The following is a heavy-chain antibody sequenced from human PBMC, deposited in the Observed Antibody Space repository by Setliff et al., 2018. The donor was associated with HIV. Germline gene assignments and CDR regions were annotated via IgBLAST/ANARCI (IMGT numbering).Heavy chain of an antibody. V-gene: IGHV3-30*07. CDR1: GFTFGNYA. Sequence: PGGSLRLSCVASGFTFGNYAMHWVRQAPGKGLEWVTVISYDESNKYSGDSVKGRFTISRDNFKNTLYLQMNSLRVEDTAVYYCAKGFYGNNYYYFYYMDVWGKGTTVTVSS. J-gene: IGHJ6*03. D-gene: IGHD3-16*01. CDR2: ISYDESNK. CDR3: AKGFYGNNYYYFYYMDV.